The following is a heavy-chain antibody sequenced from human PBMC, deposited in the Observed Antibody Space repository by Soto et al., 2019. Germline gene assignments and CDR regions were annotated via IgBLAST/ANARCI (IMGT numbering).Heavy chain of an antibody. V-gene: IGHV4-34*01. D-gene: IGHD2-2*01. J-gene: IGHJ5*02. CDR1: GGSFSGYY. CDR3: ARGLFVVPAGQRGRWFDP. CDR2: INHSGST. Sequence: SETLSLTCAVYGGSFSGYYWSWIRQPPGKGLEWIGEINHSGSTNYNPSLKSRVTISVDTSKNQFSLKLSSVTAADTAVYYCARGLFVVPAGQRGRWFDPWGQGTPVTVSS.